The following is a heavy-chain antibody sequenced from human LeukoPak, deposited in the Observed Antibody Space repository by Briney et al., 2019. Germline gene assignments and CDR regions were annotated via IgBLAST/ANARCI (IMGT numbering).Heavy chain of an antibody. CDR1: GFTFSSYG. V-gene: IGHV3-30*18. J-gene: IGHJ5*02. CDR3: AKEPFLYSSSWGFDP. D-gene: IGHD6-13*01. CDR2: ISYDGSNK. Sequence: GGSLRLSCAASGFTFSSYGMHWVRQAPGKGLEWVAVISYDGSNKYYADSVKGRFTISRDNSKNTLYLQMNSLRAEDTAVYYCAKEPFLYSSSWGFDPWGQGTLVTVSS.